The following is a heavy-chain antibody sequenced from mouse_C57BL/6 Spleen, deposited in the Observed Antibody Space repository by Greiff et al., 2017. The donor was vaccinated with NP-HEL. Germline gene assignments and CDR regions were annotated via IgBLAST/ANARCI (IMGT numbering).Heavy chain of an antibody. V-gene: IGHV1-72*01. D-gene: IGHD1-1*01. J-gene: IGHJ1*03. CDR3: ARSEGIYYGSSYGYFDV. CDR1: GYTFTSYW. CDR2: IDPNSGGT. Sequence: QVHVKQSGAELVKPGASVKLSCKASGYTFTSYWMHWVKQRPGRGLEWIGRIDPNSGGTKYNEKFKSKATLTVDKPSSTAYMQLSSLTSEDSAVYYCARSEGIYYGSSYGYFDVWGTGTTVTVSS.